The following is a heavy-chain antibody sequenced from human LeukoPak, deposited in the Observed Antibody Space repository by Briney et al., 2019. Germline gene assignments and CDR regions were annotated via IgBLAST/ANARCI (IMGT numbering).Heavy chain of an antibody. V-gene: IGHV1-18*01. J-gene: IGHJ4*02. Sequence: GASVKVSCKASGYTFTSYGISWVRQAPGQGLEWMGWISAYNGNTNYAQKLQGRVTMTTDTSTSTAYMELRSLRSDDTAVYYCAREDIVVVVAEKKEYYFDYWGQGTLVTVSS. CDR2: ISAYNGNT. D-gene: IGHD2-15*01. CDR1: GYTFTSYG. CDR3: AREDIVVVVAEKKEYYFDY.